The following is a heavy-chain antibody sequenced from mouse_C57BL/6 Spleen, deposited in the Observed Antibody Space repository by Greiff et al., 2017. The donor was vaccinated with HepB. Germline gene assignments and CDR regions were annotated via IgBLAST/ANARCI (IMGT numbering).Heavy chain of an antibody. Sequence: VQLQQSGAELVRPGASVTLSCKASGYTFTDYEMHWVKQTPVHGLEWIGAIDPETGGTAYNQKVKGKAILTADKSSSTAYMELRSLTSEDSAVYYCTRSKLGLRRYFDVWGTGTTVTVSS. V-gene: IGHV1-15*01. CDR1: GYTFTDYE. D-gene: IGHD4-1*01. J-gene: IGHJ1*03. CDR3: TRSKLGLRRYFDV. CDR2: IDPETGGT.